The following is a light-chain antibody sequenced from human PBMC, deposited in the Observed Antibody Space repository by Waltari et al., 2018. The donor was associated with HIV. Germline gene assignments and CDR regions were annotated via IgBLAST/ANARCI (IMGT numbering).Light chain of an antibody. CDR2: QAS. V-gene: IGKV1-5*01. CDR3: QKYHSYPVT. CDR1: PNINSW. J-gene: IGKJ4*01. Sequence: DIHMTQSPSTVSSSFCDIVIISCRASPNINSWLAWYQQTPGKPPRFLIYQASTLERGVPSRFSGSGSGTLFTLTINNLQPVDFGTYYCQKYHSYPVTFGGGAKVEIK.